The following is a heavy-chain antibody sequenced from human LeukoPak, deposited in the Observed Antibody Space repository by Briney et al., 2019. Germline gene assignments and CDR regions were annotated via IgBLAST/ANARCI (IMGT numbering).Heavy chain of an antibody. CDR2: ISSSSSYI. V-gene: IGHV3-21*01. D-gene: IGHD3-3*01. J-gene: IGHJ3*02. CDR3: ARDRYDFWSGYYPHGAFDI. CDR1: GFTFSSYS. Sequence: RGSLRLSCAASGFTFSSYSMNWVRQAPGKGLEWVSSISSSSSYIYYADSVKGRFTISRDNAKNSLYLQMNSLRAEDTAVYYCARDRYDFWSGYYPHGAFDIWGQGTMVTVSS.